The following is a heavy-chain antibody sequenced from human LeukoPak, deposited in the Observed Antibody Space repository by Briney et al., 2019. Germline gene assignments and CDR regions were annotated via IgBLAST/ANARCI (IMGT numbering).Heavy chain of an antibody. D-gene: IGHD2-8*02. Sequence: ASVKVSCKASGGTFSSYAISWLRQAPVQGLEWMGGIIPIFDTANYAQKFQGRVTITAEESTSTAYMELSSLRSEDTAVYYCASQLGGEEELVAYYMDVWGKGTTVTVSS. V-gene: IGHV1-69*01. CDR3: ASQLGGEEELVAYYMDV. CDR1: GGTFSSYA. J-gene: IGHJ6*03. CDR2: IIPIFDTA.